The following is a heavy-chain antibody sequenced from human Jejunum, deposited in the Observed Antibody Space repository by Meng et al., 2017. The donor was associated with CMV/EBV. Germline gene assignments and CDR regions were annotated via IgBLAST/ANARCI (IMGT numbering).Heavy chain of an antibody. Sequence: GRLVGSWGGLVQPGGSLRLSCAASGFTVSNSYMSWVRQAPGKGLEWVSVIYGGGSTYYADSVKGRFTISRDSSKNTLYLQMNSLRAEDTAVYYCAREGTTLVTYDYWGQGTLVTVAS. CDR3: AREGTTLVTYDY. D-gene: IGHD5-18*01. V-gene: IGHV3-66*01. J-gene: IGHJ4*02. CDR1: GFTVSNSY. CDR2: IYGGGST.